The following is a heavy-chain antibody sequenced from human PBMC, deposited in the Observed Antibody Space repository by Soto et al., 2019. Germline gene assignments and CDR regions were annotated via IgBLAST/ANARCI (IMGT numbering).Heavy chain of an antibody. CDR3: ARALIAVAGTGDFDY. CDR2: IYYSWST. J-gene: IGHJ4*02. V-gene: IGHV4-59*01. D-gene: IGHD6-19*01. Sequence: PSETLSLTCTVSGCSISSYYWSWIRQPPGKGLEWIGYIYYSWSTNYNPSLKSRVTISVDTSKNQFSLKLSSVTAADTAVYYCARALIAVAGTGDFDYWGQGTLVTVSS. CDR1: GCSISSYY.